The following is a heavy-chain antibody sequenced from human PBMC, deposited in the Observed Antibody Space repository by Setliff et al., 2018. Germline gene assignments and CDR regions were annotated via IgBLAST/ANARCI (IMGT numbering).Heavy chain of an antibody. V-gene: IGHV3-20*04. CDR2: INWNGGST. D-gene: IGHD3-22*01. CDR1: GSTFDDYG. J-gene: IGHJ4*02. Sequence: GGSLRLSCAASGSTFDDYGMSWVRQAPGKGLEWVSGINWNGGSTGYADSVKGRFTISRDNAKNSLYLQMNSLRAEDTALYYCARDPTTYYDSSGSAGGYPSNFDYWGQGTLVTVSS. CDR3: ARDPTTYYDSSGSAGGYPSNFDY.